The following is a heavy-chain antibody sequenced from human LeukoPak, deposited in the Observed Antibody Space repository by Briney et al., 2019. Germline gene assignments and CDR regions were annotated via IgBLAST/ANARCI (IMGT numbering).Heavy chain of an antibody. Sequence: PSETLSLACTVSGGSISSYYWSWIRQPPGKGLEGIGDIYYSGSTNYNPSLKSRVTISVDTSKNQFSLKLSSVTAADTAVYYCARRIRYRYGYSYYYYYGMDVWGQGTTVTVSS. CDR1: GGSISSYY. J-gene: IGHJ6*02. CDR3: ARRIRYRYGYSYYYYYGMDV. V-gene: IGHV4-59*08. CDR2: IYYSGST. D-gene: IGHD5-18*01.